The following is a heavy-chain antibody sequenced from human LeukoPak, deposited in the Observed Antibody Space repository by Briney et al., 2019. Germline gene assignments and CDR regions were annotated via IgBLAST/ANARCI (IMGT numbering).Heavy chain of an antibody. Sequence: GGSLRLSCAVSGFIVSSNYMGWVRQAPGKGLEWVSVLYSGGDTYYAGSVQGRFTVSRDNSKNTLYLQMNSLRAEDTAVYYCAREIPVFGASTLDCRGQGTLVTVSS. CDR1: GFIVSSNY. D-gene: IGHD3-9*01. J-gene: IGHJ4*02. CDR2: LYSGGDT. CDR3: AREIPVFGASTLDC. V-gene: IGHV3-53*01.